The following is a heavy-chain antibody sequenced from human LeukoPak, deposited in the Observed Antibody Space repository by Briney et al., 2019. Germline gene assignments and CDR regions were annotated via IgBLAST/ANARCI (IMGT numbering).Heavy chain of an antibody. CDR1: GYSFTSYC. J-gene: IGHJ4*02. Sequence: GESLKISCKGSGYSFTSYCIGWVRQMPGKGLEWMGIIYPGDSDTRYSPSFQGQVTISADKSISTAYLQWSSLKASDTAMYYCARRMITFGGVIVTDDYFDYWGPGTLVTVSS. V-gene: IGHV5-51*01. CDR3: ARRMITFGGVIVTDDYFDY. D-gene: IGHD3-16*02. CDR2: IYPGDSDT.